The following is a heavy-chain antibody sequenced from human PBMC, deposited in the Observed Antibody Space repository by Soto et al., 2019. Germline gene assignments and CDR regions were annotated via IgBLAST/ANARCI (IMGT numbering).Heavy chain of an antibody. J-gene: IGHJ4*02. CDR3: AKGSGVGGYFFDY. V-gene: IGHV3-23*01. Sequence: PGGSLRLSCAASGFTFNSYAMSWVCQAPGKGLEWVSGISGSGGSTYYADSVKGRFTISRDNSKNTLYVQMNSLRAEDTAVYYCAKGSGVGGYFFDYWGQGTLVTVSS. CDR1: GFTFNSYA. CDR2: ISGSGGST. D-gene: IGHD3-10*01.